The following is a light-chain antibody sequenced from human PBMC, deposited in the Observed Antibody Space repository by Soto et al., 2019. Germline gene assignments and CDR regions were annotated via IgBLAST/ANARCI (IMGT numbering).Light chain of an antibody. V-gene: IGLV4-69*01. CDR3: QTWDTAIKVI. Sequence: QSVLAQSPSTSASLGASVKLTCTLSSGHSSYAIAWHQQQPEKGPRYLMKLNSDGSHSKGDGIPDRFSGSSSGAERYLTISSLQSEDEADYYCQTWDTAIKVIFGGGTKVTVL. J-gene: IGLJ2*01. CDR2: LNSDGSH. CDR1: SGHSSYA.